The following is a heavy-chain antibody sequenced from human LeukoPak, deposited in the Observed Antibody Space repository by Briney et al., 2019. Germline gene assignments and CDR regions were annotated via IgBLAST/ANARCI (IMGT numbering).Heavy chain of an antibody. V-gene: IGHV4-59*08. Sequence: SETLSLTCTVSGGSISSYYWSWIRQPPGKGLEWIGYIYYSRSTNYNPSLKSRVTISVDTSKNQFSLKLSSVAAADTAVYYCARHDLRSYYGSGSSGWFDPWGQGTLVTVSS. CDR2: IYYSRST. J-gene: IGHJ5*02. D-gene: IGHD3-10*01. CDR1: GGSISSYY. CDR3: ARHDLRSYYGSGSSGWFDP.